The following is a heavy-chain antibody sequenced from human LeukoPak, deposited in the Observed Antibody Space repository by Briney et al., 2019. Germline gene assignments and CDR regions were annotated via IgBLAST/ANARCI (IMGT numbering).Heavy chain of an antibody. Sequence: GGSLRLSCAASGFTFSSYAMSWVRQAPGKGLEWVSAISGSGGSTYYADSVKGRFTTSSDNSKNTLYLQMNSLRAEDTAVYYCAKNGFDYVSDYWGQGTLVTVSS. J-gene: IGHJ4*02. V-gene: IGHV3-23*01. CDR1: GFTFSSYA. D-gene: IGHD4-17*01. CDR2: ISGSGGST. CDR3: AKNGFDYVSDY.